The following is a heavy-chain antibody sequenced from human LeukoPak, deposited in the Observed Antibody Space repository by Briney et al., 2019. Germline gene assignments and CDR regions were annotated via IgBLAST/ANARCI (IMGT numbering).Heavy chain of an antibody. D-gene: IGHD5-24*01. V-gene: IGHV3-23*01. J-gene: IGHJ3*02. CDR2: ISGSGGST. CDR3: AKDGVVQGWPRGAFDI. Sequence: GGSLRLSRAASGFTFSSYAMSWVRQAPGKGLEWVSAISGSGGSTYYADSVKGRFTISRDNSKNTLYLQMNSLRAEDTAVYYCAKDGVVQGWPRGAFDIWGQGTMVTVSS. CDR1: GFTFSSYA.